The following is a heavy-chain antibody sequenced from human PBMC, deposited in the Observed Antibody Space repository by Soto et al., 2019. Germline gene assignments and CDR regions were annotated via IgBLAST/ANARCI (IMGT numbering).Heavy chain of an antibody. CDR3: ARHSSAAGTISNDY. D-gene: IGHD6-13*01. J-gene: IGHJ4*02. V-gene: IGHV5-10-1*01. CDR1: GYMFTNYW. CDR2: IDPSDSYT. Sequence: GESLKISCQGSGYMFTNYWINWVRQVSGGGLEWLGRIDPSDSYTNYSPSFQGHVTISADKSISTAYLQWSSLKASDTAMYYCARHSSAAGTISNDYWGQGTLVTVSS.